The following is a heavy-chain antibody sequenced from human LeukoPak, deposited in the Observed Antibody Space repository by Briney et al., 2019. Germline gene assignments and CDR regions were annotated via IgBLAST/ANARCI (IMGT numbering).Heavy chain of an antibody. J-gene: IGHJ4*02. D-gene: IGHD6-19*01. Sequence: ASVKVSCKASGYTFTSYAMHWVRQAPGQRLEWMGWINAGNGNTKYSQKFQGRGTITRDTSASTAYMELSSLRAEDTAVYYCTRDPPSSGWSFDYWGQGTLVTVSS. CDR1: GYTFTSYA. V-gene: IGHV1-3*01. CDR3: TRDPPSSGWSFDY. CDR2: INAGNGNT.